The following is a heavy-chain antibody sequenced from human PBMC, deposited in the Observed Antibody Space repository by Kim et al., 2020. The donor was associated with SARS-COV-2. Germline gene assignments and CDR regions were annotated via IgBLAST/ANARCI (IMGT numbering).Heavy chain of an antibody. CDR1: GGSFSGYY. J-gene: IGHJ5*02. CDR3: ARDVPAAMYRWVNWFDP. V-gene: IGHV4-34*01. D-gene: IGHD2-2*01. CDR2: INHSGST. Sequence: SETLSLTCAVYGGSFSGYYWSWIRQPPGKGLEWIGEINHSGSTNYNPSLKSRVTISVDTSKNQFSLKLSSVTAADTAVYYCARDVPAAMYRWVNWFDPWGQGTLVTVSS.